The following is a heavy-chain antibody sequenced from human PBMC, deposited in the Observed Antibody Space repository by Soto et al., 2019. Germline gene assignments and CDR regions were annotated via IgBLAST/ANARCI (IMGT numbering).Heavy chain of an antibody. V-gene: IGHV2-5*02. Sequence: QITLNESGPPVVKPAETLTLTCIFSGFSLTTSGVGVGWIRQSPGKAPEWLALIYWDDDKRYSASLKSRLTITKDTSKNQVVLTMASVDPADTATYYCAHRILRTVFGLVTTTAIYFDFWGQGTPVVVSS. CDR1: GFSLTTSGVG. CDR3: AHRILRTVFGLVTTTAIYFDF. D-gene: IGHD3-3*01. J-gene: IGHJ4*02. CDR2: IYWDDDK.